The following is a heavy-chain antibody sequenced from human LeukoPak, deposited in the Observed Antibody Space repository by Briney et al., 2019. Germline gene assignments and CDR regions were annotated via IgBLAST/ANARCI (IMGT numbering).Heavy chain of an antibody. D-gene: IGHD5-12*01. CDR1: GYTFTSYG. CDR3: ARDDALVATGSFDY. V-gene: IGHV1-18*01. Sequence: ASVKVSCKASGYTFTSYGINWVRQAPGQGLEWMGWISAYNGNTNYAQKLQGRVTMTTATSTSTGYMELRSLRSDDTAVYYGARDDALVATGSFDYWGQGTLVTVSS. CDR2: ISAYNGNT. J-gene: IGHJ4*02.